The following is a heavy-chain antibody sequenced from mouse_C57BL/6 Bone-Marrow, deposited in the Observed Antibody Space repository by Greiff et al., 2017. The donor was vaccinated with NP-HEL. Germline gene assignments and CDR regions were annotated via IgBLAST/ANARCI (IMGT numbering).Heavy chain of an antibody. J-gene: IGHJ1*03. CDR1: GYSITSGYY. CDR3: ARGGYYGSSYWYFDV. V-gene: IGHV3-6*01. Sequence: VQLQQSGPGLVKPSQSLSLTCSVTGYSITSGYYWNWIRQFPGNKLEWMGYISYDGSNNYNPSLKNRISITRDTSKNQFFLKLNSVTTEDTATYDCARGGYYGSSYWYFDVWGTGTTVTVSS. D-gene: IGHD1-1*01. CDR2: ISYDGSN.